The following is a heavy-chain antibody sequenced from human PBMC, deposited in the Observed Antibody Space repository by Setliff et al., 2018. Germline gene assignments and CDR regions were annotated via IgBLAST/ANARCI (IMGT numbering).Heavy chain of an antibody. CDR1: GYTLTNYY. CDR3: ARDRYYNSWSGTSITAPHDAFDI. D-gene: IGHD3-3*01. V-gene: IGHV1-46*03. Sequence: GASVKVSCKASGYTLTNYYMHWVRQAPGQGLERMGIINPSGGLTRYAQKFQGRVTMTRDTSTSTVYMEVSGLRSEDTAVYYCARDRYYNSWSGTSITAPHDAFDIWGQGTMVTVSS. CDR2: INPSGGLT. J-gene: IGHJ3*02.